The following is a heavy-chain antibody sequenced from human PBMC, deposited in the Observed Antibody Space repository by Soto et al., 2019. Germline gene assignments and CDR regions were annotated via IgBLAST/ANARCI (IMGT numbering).Heavy chain of an antibody. CDR3: ARGEQQLSAHFDY. V-gene: IGHV3-21*01. J-gene: IGHJ4*02. CDR1: GFTFSSYS. Sequence: GGSLRLSCAASGFTFSSYSMNWVRQAPGKGLEWVSSISSSSSYIYYADSVKGRFTISRDNAKNSLYLQMNSLRAEDTAVYYCARGEQQLSAHFDYWGQGTLVTVSS. CDR2: ISSSSSYI. D-gene: IGHD6-13*01.